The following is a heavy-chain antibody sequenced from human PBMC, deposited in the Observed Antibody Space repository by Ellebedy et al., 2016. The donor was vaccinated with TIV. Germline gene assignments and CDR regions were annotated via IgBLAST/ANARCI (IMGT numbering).Heavy chain of an antibody. Sequence: GESLKISCAASGFSFRSYWMSWVRQAPGKGLEWVANIYQDGSDQYYADSVKGRFTISRDNANKSLFLQMNSLRVDDTAVYYRARRGSYGDYAVQINNWFDRWGQGTLVTVYS. V-gene: IGHV3-7*01. CDR3: ARRGSYGDYAVQINNWFDR. CDR1: GFSFRSYW. CDR2: IYQDGSDQ. D-gene: IGHD4-17*01. J-gene: IGHJ5*02.